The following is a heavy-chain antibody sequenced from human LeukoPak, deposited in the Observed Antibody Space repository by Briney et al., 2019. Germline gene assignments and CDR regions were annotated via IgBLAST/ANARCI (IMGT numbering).Heavy chain of an antibody. CDR3: ARVGTTGATADN. D-gene: IGHD4-11*01. J-gene: IGHJ4*02. V-gene: IGHV1-46*01. CDR2: INPRGGST. CDR1: GYIFTTYF. Sequence: GASVTVSCKASGYIFTTYFMHWLRQAPGQGPEWMGIINPRGGSTDYAQKFQDRITMTSDTSTSTVYMELKSLTSEDTAVYFCARVGTTGATADNWGQGTLVTVSS.